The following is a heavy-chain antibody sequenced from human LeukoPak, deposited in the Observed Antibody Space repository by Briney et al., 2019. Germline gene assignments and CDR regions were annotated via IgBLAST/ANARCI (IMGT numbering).Heavy chain of an antibody. CDR1: GFTVSNNY. CDR3: ARSTIWFRGAFDI. Sequence: PGGSLRLSCAASGFTVSNNYMSWVRQAPGKGLEWVSVIYSGGSSYYADSVKGRFTISRDNSKNTVYLQMNSLRVEDTAVYYCARSTIWFRGAFDIWGQGTMVTVSS. CDR2: IYSGGSS. J-gene: IGHJ3*02. D-gene: IGHD3-10*01. V-gene: IGHV3-66*01.